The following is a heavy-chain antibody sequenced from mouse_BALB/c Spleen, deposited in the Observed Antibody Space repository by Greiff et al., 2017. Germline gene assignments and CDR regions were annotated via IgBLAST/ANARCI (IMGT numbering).Heavy chain of an antibody. J-gene: IGHJ3*01. CDR2: IYPGDGDT. CDR3: ARGGLRRVFAY. D-gene: IGHD2-2*01. V-gene: IGHV1-82*01. Sequence: VKLMESGPELVKPGASVKISCKASGYAFSSSWMNWVKQRPGQGLEWIGRIYPGDGDTNYNGKFKGKATLTADKSSSTAYMQLSSLTSVDSAVYFCARGGLRRVFAYWGQGTLVTVSA. CDR1: GYAFSSSW.